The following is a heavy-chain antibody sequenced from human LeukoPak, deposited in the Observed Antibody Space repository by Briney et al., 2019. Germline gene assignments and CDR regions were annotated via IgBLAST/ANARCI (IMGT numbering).Heavy chain of an antibody. V-gene: IGHV3-43*02. D-gene: IGHD2-15*01. CDR2: ISGDGGST. CDR1: GFTFDDYA. CDR3: ARGSVDCSGGSCYYYYYYMDV. Sequence: GGSLRLSCAASGFTFDDYAMHWVRQAPGKGLEWVSLISGDGGSTYYADSVKGRFTISRDNSKNSLYLQMNSLRTEDNALYYCARGSVDCSGGSCYYYYYYMDVWGKGTTVTVSS. J-gene: IGHJ6*03.